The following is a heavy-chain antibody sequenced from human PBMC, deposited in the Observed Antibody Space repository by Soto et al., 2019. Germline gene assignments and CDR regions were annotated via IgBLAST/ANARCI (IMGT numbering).Heavy chain of an antibody. V-gene: IGHV4-31*03. CDR2: IYYSGST. Sequence: SETLSLTCTVSGGSISSGGYYWSWIRQHPGKGLEWIGYIYYSGSTYYNPSLKSRVTISVDTSKSQFSLKLSSVTAADTAVYYCARAGEIYDILTGYYTGGAFDIWGQGTMVTVSS. J-gene: IGHJ3*02. CDR3: ARAGEIYDILTGYYTGGAFDI. CDR1: GGSISSGGYY. D-gene: IGHD3-9*01.